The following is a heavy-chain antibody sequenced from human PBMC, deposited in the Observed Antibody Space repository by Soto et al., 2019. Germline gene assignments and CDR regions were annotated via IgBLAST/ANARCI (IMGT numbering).Heavy chain of an antibody. J-gene: IGHJ6*02. D-gene: IGHD6-19*01. Sequence: QVQLVQSGAEVKKLGASVKVSCKASGYTFTNYGISWVRQAPGQGLEWMGWISTYNGHTTSAQQLQGRLTMTTDTSTSTVSMELRRLRSDDAAVYFCAGDWGQQGLAYGLDVWGQGTTVTVSS. CDR3: AGDWGQQGLAYGLDV. CDR1: GYTFTNYG. CDR2: ISTYNGHT. V-gene: IGHV1-18*01.